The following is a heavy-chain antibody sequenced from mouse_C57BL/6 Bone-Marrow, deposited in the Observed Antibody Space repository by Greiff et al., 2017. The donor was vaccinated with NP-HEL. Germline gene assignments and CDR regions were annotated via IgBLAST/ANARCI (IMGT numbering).Heavy chain of an antibody. Sequence: QVQLQQSGAELVRPGPSVKVSCKASGYAFTNYLIEWVKQRPGQGLEWIGVINPGSGGTNYNEKFKGKATLTADKSSSTAYMQLSSLTSEDSAVYFCARRGYGNYDYYAMDYWGQGTSVTVSS. CDR3: ARRGYGNYDYYAMDY. D-gene: IGHD2-1*01. CDR2: INPGSGGT. V-gene: IGHV1-54*01. CDR1: GYAFTNYL. J-gene: IGHJ4*01.